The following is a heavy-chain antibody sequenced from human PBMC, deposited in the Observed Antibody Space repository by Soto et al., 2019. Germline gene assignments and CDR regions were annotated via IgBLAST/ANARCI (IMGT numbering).Heavy chain of an antibody. V-gene: IGHV4-4*02. J-gene: IGHJ4*02. CDR1: GGSISSSNW. Sequence: TLSLTCADSGGSISSSNWWSWVRQPPGKGLEWIGEIYHSGSTNYNPSLKSRVTISVDKSKNQFSLKLSSVTAADTAVYYCARGSYDSSGYSHFDYWGQGTLVTVSS. D-gene: IGHD3-22*01. CDR3: ARGSYDSSGYSHFDY. CDR2: IYHSGST.